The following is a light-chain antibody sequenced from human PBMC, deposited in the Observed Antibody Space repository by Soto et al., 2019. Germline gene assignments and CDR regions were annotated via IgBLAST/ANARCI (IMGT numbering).Light chain of an antibody. J-gene: IGLJ2*01. CDR3: QSYDSGNVV. CDR1: SGSIASNY. CDR2: EDN. V-gene: IGLV6-57*02. Sequence: NFMLTQPHSVSESPGKTVTISCTGSSGSIASNYVQWYQQRPGSAPNVVIYEDNQRPSGVPDRFSGSIDSSSNSASLTISGLKTEDEADYYCQSYDSGNVVFGGGTKLTFL.